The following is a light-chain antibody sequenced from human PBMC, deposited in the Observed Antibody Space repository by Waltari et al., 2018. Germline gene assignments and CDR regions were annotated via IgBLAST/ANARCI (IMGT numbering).Light chain of an antibody. CDR2: EVS. CDR3: CSYAGGYTYV. J-gene: IGLJ1*01. Sequence: QSALTQPASMSGSPGQSITISCTGTSSDVGGNNHVPWYQQHPGKAPQLLIYEVSKRPSGSSNHFSGSKSGNTASLTISGLQVEDEADYYCCSYAGGYTYVFGTGTWVTVL. CDR1: SSDVGGNNH. V-gene: IGLV2-23*02.